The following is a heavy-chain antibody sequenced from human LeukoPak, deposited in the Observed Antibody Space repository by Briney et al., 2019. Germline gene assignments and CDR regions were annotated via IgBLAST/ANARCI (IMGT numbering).Heavy chain of an antibody. CDR2: ISSNGGST. CDR1: GFTFSSYA. J-gene: IGHJ3*02. D-gene: IGHD3-22*01. CDR3: ARGASDYYDSSGYYLDI. V-gene: IGHV3-64*01. Sequence: SGGSLRLSCAASGFTFSSYAMHWVRQAPGKGLEYVSAISSNGGSTYYANSVKGRFTISRDNSKNTLYLQMGSLRAEDMAVYYCARGASDYYDSSGYYLDIWGQGTMVTVSS.